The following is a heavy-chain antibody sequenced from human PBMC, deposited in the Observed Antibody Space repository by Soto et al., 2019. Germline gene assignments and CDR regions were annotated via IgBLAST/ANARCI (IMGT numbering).Heavy chain of an antibody. V-gene: IGHV4-39*01. D-gene: IGHD6-13*01. CDR3: ARYRREAVAGYTLDN. CDR1: GGSISSSSYY. CDR2: IFYTGGT. Sequence: SETLSLTCSVSGGSISSSSYYWDWIRQPPGKGLEWIGSIFYTGGTYYNPSLKSRVTISVDTSKNQFSLKLSPVTVADTAVYFCARYRREAVAGYTLDNWGQGILVTVSS. J-gene: IGHJ4*02.